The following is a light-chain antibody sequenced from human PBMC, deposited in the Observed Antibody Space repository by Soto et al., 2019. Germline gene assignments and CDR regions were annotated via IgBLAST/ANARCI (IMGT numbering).Light chain of an antibody. CDR1: QSISSSY. J-gene: IGKJ5*01. CDR3: QQYGSTSIN. Sequence: EIVLTQSPGTLSLSPGERATLSWRASQSISSSYLLWYQQKRGQAPRLLIYGASSRATGIPDRFSGSGSGTDFTLTISRLEPEDFAVYYCQQYGSTSINFGQGTRLEIK. CDR2: GAS. V-gene: IGKV3-20*01.